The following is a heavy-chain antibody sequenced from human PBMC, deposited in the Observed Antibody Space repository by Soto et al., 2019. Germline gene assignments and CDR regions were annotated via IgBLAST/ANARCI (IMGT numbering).Heavy chain of an antibody. J-gene: IGHJ4*02. CDR3: ARVAGYDSRGKLDY. V-gene: IGHV4-30-4*01. CDR1: GGSISSGDYY. CDR2: IYYSGST. D-gene: IGHD3-22*01. Sequence: QVQLQESGPGLVKPSQTLSLTCTVSGGSISSGDYYWSWIRQPPGKGLEWIGYIYYSGSTYYNPSPKSRFTISVNPSKNQFSLKLSSVTAADTAVYYWARVAGYDSRGKLDYWAQGPLVTVSS.